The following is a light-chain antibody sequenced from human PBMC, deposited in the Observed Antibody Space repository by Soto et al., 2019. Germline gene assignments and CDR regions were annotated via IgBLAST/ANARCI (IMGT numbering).Light chain of an antibody. CDR1: QDISGH. J-gene: IGKJ1*01. Sequence: DIQVTQSPSSLSASVGDRVTITCRSSQDISGHLAWYQQKPGKVPKLLIYEASTLQSRVPSRFSASVSGTDFTLTIRSLQPEDVATYYWQKYNGTPRTFGQGTKAELK. V-gene: IGKV1-27*01. CDR2: EAS. CDR3: QKYNGTPRT.